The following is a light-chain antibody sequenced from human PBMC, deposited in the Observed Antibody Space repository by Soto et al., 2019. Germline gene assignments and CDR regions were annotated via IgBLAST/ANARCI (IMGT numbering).Light chain of an antibody. CDR2: GAS. J-gene: IGKJ1*01. CDR3: QQYNNWPGT. Sequence: EIVLTQSPGILSLSPGERATLSCRASQSVSSNYLAWYQQKPGQSPRLLIFGASIRATGIPARFSGSGSGTEFTLTIGSLQSEDCALYYCQQYNNWPGTFGQGTKVDIK. CDR1: QSVSSN. V-gene: IGKV3-15*01.